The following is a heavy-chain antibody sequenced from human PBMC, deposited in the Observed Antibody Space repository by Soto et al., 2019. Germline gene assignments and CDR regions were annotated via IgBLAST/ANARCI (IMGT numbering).Heavy chain of an antibody. CDR1: GFTLTTFW. Sequence: EVKVVESGGGLVQPGGSLRLSCAAPGFTLTTFWMPWVGQVPGKGLVWVSRIKGDGSSLSYADSVRGRFTISRDNVENTVYLQLGSLRADDTAVYYCARGLKNYYGVDVWGQGTTVTVSS. CDR2: IKGDGSSL. J-gene: IGHJ6*02. CDR3: ARGLKNYYGVDV. V-gene: IGHV3-74*01.